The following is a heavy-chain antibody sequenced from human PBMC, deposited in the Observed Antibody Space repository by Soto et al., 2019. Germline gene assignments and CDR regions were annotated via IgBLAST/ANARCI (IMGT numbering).Heavy chain of an antibody. CDR1: GFTFGDSY. V-gene: IGHV3-11*06. J-gene: IGHJ4*02. Sequence: KAGGSLRLSCAGSGFTFGDSYMSWIRQAPGKGLEWLSYISPGSRYPAYADSVKGRFTISRDNAKRSLYLQMMSLTAEDTAIYYCARETPLHPDYGGNPFSDYWGQGTLVTVSS. CDR3: ARETPLHPDYGGNPFSDY. CDR2: ISPGSRYP. D-gene: IGHD4-17*01.